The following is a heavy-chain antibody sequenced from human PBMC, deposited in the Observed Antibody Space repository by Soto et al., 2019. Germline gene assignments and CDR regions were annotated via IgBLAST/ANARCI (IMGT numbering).Heavy chain of an antibody. V-gene: IGHV3-30*03. J-gene: IGHJ4*02. CDR3: ADIAVAGTYFDY. CDR2: ISYDGSNK. D-gene: IGHD6-19*01. Sequence: GGSLRLSCAASGFTFSSYGMHWVRQAPGKGLEWVAVISYDGSNKYYADSVKGRFTISRDNSKNTLYLQMNSLRAEDTAVYYCADIAVAGTYFDYWGQGTLVTVSS. CDR1: GFTFSSYG.